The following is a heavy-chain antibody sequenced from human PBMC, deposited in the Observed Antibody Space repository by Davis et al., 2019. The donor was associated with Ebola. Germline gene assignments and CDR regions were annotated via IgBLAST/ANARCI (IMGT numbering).Heavy chain of an antibody. CDR3: ARGGGFGGYGMDV. D-gene: IGHD3-10*01. CDR1: GGSFSGNY. V-gene: IGHV4-34*01. J-gene: IGHJ6*02. CDR2: INYSGST. Sequence: MPSETLSLTCAVYGGSFSGNYWTWIRQLPGTGLEWVGEINYSGSTNSNTSLKSRVTISVDTSKNQSSLKLSSVTAADTAVYYCARGGGFGGYGMDVWGQGTTVTVSS.